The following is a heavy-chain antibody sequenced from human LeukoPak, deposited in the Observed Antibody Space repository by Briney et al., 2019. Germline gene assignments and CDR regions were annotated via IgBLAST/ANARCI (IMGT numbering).Heavy chain of an antibody. V-gene: IGHV3-74*01. CDR1: GFTFSNYW. D-gene: IGHD3-22*01. Sequence: PGGSLRLSCAASGFTFSNYWMHWVRQPPGKGLVWVSGINSDGSSTNYADSVKGRFTISRDNAKNTLYLQMNSLRTEDTAVYYCARALSGYFVYYFDSWGLGTLATVSS. CDR2: INSDGSST. J-gene: IGHJ4*02. CDR3: ARALSGYFVYYFDS.